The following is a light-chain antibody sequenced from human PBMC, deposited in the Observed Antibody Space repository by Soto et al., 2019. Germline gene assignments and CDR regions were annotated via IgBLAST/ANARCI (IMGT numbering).Light chain of an antibody. Sequence: QSLLRQPPSESAAPVQKVTISCSGSSSNIGNDYVSWYQQFPGTAPKLLIYDNNKLPSGIPDRFSGSKSGTSATLDITGLQTADEGDYYCETRDSRLNXGGVVGTGTKVXV. V-gene: IGLV1-51*01. CDR2: DNN. J-gene: IGLJ1*01. CDR1: SSNIGNDY. CDR3: ETRDSRLNXGGV.